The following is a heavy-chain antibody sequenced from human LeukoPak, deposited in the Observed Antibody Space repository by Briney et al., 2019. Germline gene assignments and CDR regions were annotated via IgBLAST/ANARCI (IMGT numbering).Heavy chain of an antibody. D-gene: IGHD3-16*01. Sequence: SETLSLTCTVSDGSISSYYWSWIRQPAGKGLEWIGRIYTSGSTNYNPSLKSRVTMSVDTSKNQFSLKLSSVTAADTAVYYCARLQWGDQTDYYFDYWGQGTLVTVSS. CDR3: ARLQWGDQTDYYFDY. V-gene: IGHV4-4*07. J-gene: IGHJ4*02. CDR2: IYTSGST. CDR1: DGSISSYY.